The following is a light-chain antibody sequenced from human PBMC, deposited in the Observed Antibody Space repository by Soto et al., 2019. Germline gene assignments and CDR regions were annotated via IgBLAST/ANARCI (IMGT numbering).Light chain of an antibody. J-gene: IGLJ3*02. V-gene: IGLV2-18*02. CDR3: CSYTSSSTCV. Sequence: QSALTQPPSVSGSPGQSVTISCTGTSSDVGSYNCVSWYQQPPGTAPKLMICNVINRPSGVPYRFSGSKSGNTASLTISGLQAEDEADYYCCSYTSSSTCVFGGGTKLTVL. CDR1: SSDVGSYNC. CDR2: NVI.